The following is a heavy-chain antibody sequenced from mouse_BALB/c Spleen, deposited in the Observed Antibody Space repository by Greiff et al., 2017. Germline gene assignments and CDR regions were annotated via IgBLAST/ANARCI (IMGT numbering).Heavy chain of an antibody. Sequence: VKLVESGPELVKPGASVRISCKASGYTFTSYYIHWVKQRPGQGLEWIGWIYPGNVNTKYNEKFKGKATLTADKSSSTAYMQLSSLTSEDSAVYFCARGGMVTYYAMDYWGQGTSVTVSS. J-gene: IGHJ4*01. V-gene: IGHV1S56*01. CDR2: IYPGNVNT. CDR3: ARGGMVTYYAMDY. D-gene: IGHD2-3*01. CDR1: GYTFTSYY.